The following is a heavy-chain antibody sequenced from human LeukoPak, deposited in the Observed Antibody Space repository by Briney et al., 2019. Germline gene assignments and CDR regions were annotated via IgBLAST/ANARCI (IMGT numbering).Heavy chain of an antibody. D-gene: IGHD1-26*01. J-gene: IGHJ5*02. V-gene: IGHV4-30-4*01. Sequence: PSETLSLTCTVSGGSISNGDYYWSWIRQPPGKGLEWIGYIYYSGSTYYNPSLKSRVTISVDTSKNQFSLKLSSVTAADTAVYYCARERELDNWFDPWGQGTLVTVSS. CDR2: IYYSGST. CDR1: GGSISNGDYY. CDR3: ARERELDNWFDP.